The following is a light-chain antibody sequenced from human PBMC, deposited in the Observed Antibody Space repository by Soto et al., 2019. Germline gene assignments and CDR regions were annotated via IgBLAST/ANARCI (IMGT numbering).Light chain of an antibody. J-gene: IGLJ2*01. CDR1: SSNIGSNY. V-gene: IGLV1-47*01. CDR3: AAWDDSLSVV. CDR2: RNN. Sequence: QAVLTQPPSASGTPGQRVTISCSGSSSNIGSNYVYWYQQLPGTAPKLLIYRNNQRPSGVPDRFSGSKSGTSASLAISGLRSEDEADDYCAAWDDSLSVVFGGGTTLSVL.